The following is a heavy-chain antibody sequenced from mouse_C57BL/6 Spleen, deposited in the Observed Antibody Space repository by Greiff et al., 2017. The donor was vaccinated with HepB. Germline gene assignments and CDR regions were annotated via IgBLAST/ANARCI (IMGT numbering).Heavy chain of an antibody. D-gene: IGHD1-1*01. CDR2: IDPEDGDT. J-gene: IGHJ2*01. CDR3: TTYYGSSNYFDY. CDR1: GFNIKDYY. V-gene: IGHV14-1*01. Sequence: VQLKQSGAELVRPGASVKLSCTASGFNIKDYYMHWVKQRPEQGLEWIGRIDPEDGDTEYAPKFQGKATMTADTSSNTAYLQLSSLTSEDTAVYYCTTYYGSSNYFDYWGQGTTLTVSS.